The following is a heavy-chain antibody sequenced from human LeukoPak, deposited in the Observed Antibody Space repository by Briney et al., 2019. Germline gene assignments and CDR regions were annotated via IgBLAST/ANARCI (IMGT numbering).Heavy chain of an antibody. Sequence: SETLSLTCTVSGGSISSGGYYWSWVRQHPGECLEWIVYIYYSGSTYYKPSLKSRVTISVNTSKNQFSLKLSSVTAADTAVYYCARGGTRRIAVAGGMGYWGQGTLVTVSS. CDR3: ARGGTRRIAVAGGMGY. V-gene: IGHV4-31*03. J-gene: IGHJ4*02. D-gene: IGHD6-19*01. CDR2: IYYSGST. CDR1: GGSISSGGYY.